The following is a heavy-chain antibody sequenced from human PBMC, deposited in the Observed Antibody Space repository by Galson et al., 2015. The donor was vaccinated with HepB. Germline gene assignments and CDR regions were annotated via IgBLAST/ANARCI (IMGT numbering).Heavy chain of an antibody. V-gene: IGHV3-48*01. D-gene: IGHD2-2*02. CDR3: ARGGCSSTSCYTARYYYYYYMDV. J-gene: IGHJ6*03. CDR2: ISSSSSTI. CDR1: GFTFSSYS. Sequence: SLRLSCAASGFTFSSYSMNWVRQAPGKGLEWVSYISSSSSTIYYADSVKGRFTISRDNAKNSLYLQMNSLRAEDTAVYYCARGGCSSTSCYTARYYYYYYMDVWGKGTTVTVSS.